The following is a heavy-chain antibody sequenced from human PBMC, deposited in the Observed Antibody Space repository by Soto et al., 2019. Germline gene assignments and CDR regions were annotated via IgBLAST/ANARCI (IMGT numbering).Heavy chain of an antibody. CDR3: ARVERGTATTVVNASDI. CDR1: GGFVSSGSYY. J-gene: IGHJ3*02. D-gene: IGHD1-1*01. V-gene: IGHV4-34*01. Sequence: QVQLQQWGAGLLKPSETLSLTCAVYGGFVSSGSYYWSWIRQPPGKGLEWIGEMSHSGGTHFNPSLKSRVTISVDTSKNQFSLQMSSVTAADTALYYCARVERGTATTVVNASDILGPWTMVTVAS. CDR2: MSHSGGT.